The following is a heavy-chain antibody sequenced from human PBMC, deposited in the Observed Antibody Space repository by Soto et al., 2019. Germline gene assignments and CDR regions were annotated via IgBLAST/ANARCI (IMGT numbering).Heavy chain of an antibody. J-gene: IGHJ5*02. CDR2: IYHSGST. D-gene: IGHD3-10*01. V-gene: IGHV4-4*02. Sequence: QVQLQESGPGLVKPSGTLSLTCAVSGGSISSSNWWSCVRQPPGKGLEWIGEIYHSGSTNYNPSLQSRVTISVDKSKNQFSLTLSSVTAADTAVYYCARAHLAHGAGRSWFDPWGQGTLVTVSS. CDR1: GGSISSSNW. CDR3: ARAHLAHGAGRSWFDP.